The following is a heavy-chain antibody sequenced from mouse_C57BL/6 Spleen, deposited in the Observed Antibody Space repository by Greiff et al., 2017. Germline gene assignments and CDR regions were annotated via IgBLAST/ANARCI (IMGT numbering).Heavy chain of an antibody. D-gene: IGHD2-1*01. CDR3: ARSGGFNGNYDYAMDY. CDR2: IWSGGST. J-gene: IGHJ4*01. CDR1: GFSLTSYG. V-gene: IGHV2-2*01. Sequence: QVQLQQSGPGLVQPSQSLSITCTVSGFSLTSYGVHWVRQSPGKGLEWLGVIWSGGSTDYNAAFISRLSISKDNSKSQVFFKMNSLQADDTAIYYCARSGGFNGNYDYAMDYWGQGTSVTVSS.